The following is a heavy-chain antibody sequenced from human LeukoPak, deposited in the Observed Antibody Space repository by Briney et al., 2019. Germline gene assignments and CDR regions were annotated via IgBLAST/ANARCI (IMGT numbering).Heavy chain of an antibody. CDR2: IRYDGSNK. J-gene: IGHJ3*02. CDR3: AKELGYCSSTSCYAFDI. CDR1: GFIFSDHY. V-gene: IGHV3-30*02. Sequence: GGSLRLSCTVSGFIFSDHYIDWVRQAPGKGLEWVAFIRYDGSNKYYADSVKGRFTISRDNSKNTLYLQMNSLRAEDTAVYYCAKELGYCSSTSCYAFDIWGQGTMVTVSS. D-gene: IGHD2-2*01.